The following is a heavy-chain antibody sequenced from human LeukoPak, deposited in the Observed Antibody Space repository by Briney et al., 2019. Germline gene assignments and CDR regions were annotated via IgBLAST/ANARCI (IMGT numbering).Heavy chain of an antibody. V-gene: IGHV3-7*01. D-gene: IGHD6-13*01. Sequence: GGSLRLSCAASGFTFSSYSMNWVRQAPGKGLEWVANIKQDGSEKYYVDSVKGRFAISRDNAKNSLYLQMNSLRAEDTAVYYCARGSVWYEGWFDPWGQGTLVTVSS. J-gene: IGHJ5*02. CDR3: ARGSVWYEGWFDP. CDR2: IKQDGSEK. CDR1: GFTFSSYS.